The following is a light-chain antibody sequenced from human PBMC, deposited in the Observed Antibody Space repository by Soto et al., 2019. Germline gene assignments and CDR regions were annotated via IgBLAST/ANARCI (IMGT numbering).Light chain of an antibody. CDR1: SSNIGSNT. CDR3: AAWDDSLNGRV. V-gene: IGLV1-44*01. CDR2: RND. J-gene: IGLJ3*02. Sequence: QSVLTQPPSASGTPGQRVTISCSGSSSNIGSNTVNWYQQLPGTAPKLFIYRNDQRPSGVPDRFSGSKSGTSASLAISGLQSEDESDYYWAAWDDSLNGRVFGGGTKLTVL.